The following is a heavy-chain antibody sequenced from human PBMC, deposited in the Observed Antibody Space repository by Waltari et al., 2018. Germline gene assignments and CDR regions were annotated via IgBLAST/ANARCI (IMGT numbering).Heavy chain of an antibody. J-gene: IGHJ4*02. V-gene: IGHV3-23*01. CDR1: GFTSTSYA. CDR2: ISASGGST. CDR3: ATSQFNYAFSFDY. D-gene: IGHD3-16*01. Sequence: DVQLLESGGGLVQSGGSLRLSCAASGFTSTSYAMTWVRQAPGKGLEWVSAISASGGSTYSADSVKGRFTISRDNSKNTMYLQMNSLRAEDSAVYYCATSQFNYAFSFDYWGQGTLVTVSS.